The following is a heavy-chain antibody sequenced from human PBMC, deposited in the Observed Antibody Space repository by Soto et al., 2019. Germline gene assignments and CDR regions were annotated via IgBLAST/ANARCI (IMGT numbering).Heavy chain of an antibody. J-gene: IGHJ6*02. CDR1: GFTFSLYS. CDR2: ISRSSTGI. CDR3: AGAVTWGLDV. Sequence: EVQLVESGGGLVQPGGSLRLSCAASGFTFSLYSMSWVRQAPGKGLEWVSYISRSSTGIHYADSVKGRFTISRDDGTNTMPLQMNSLRDGDTAWYYWAGAVTWGLDVWGQGTTVSISS. V-gene: IGHV3-48*02. D-gene: IGHD3-16*01.